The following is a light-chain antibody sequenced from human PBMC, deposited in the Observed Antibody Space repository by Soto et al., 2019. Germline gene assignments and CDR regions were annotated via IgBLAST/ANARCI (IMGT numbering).Light chain of an antibody. CDR3: QQYNSAWT. V-gene: IGKV1-5*03. CDR2: KAS. Sequence: DIQMTQSTSTLSGSVGDRVTITFLASQTINSCLAWYQQRPGKAPNLLIYKASTLQSGVPSRFSGSGSGTEFTLTISSLQPDDFATYYCQQYNSAWTFGQATKVDI. J-gene: IGKJ1*01. CDR1: QTINSC.